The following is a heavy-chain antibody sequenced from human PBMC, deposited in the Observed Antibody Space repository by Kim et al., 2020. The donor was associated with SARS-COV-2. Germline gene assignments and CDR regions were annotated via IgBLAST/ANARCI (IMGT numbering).Heavy chain of an antibody. Sequence: GGSLRLSCAASGFTFSSYAMSWVRQAPGKGLEWVSAISGSGGSTYYADSVKGRFTISRDNSKNTLYLQMNSLRAEDTAVYYCAKVPDSMTTVSGYFDYWGQGTLVTVSS. J-gene: IGHJ4*02. CDR2: ISGSGGST. CDR3: AKVPDSMTTVSGYFDY. V-gene: IGHV3-23*01. D-gene: IGHD4-17*01. CDR1: GFTFSSYA.